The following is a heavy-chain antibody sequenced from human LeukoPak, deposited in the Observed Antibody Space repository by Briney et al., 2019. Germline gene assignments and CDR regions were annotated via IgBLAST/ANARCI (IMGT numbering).Heavy chain of an antibody. J-gene: IGHJ4*02. D-gene: IGHD5-18*01. V-gene: IGHV3-21*01. CDR3: ARPSHSYGERPGY. Sequence: GGSLRLPCAASGFTFSSYSMNWVRQAPGKGLEWVSSISSSSSYIYYADSVKGRFTISRDNAKNSLYLQMDSLRAEDTAVYYCARPSHSYGERPGYWGQGTLVTVSS. CDR1: GFTFSSYS. CDR2: ISSSSSYI.